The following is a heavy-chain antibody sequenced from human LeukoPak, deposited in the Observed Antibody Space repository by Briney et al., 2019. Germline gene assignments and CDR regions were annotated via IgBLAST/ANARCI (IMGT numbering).Heavy chain of an antibody. J-gene: IGHJ4*02. CDR3: ARDLMGWDLHYFDY. V-gene: IGHV3-21*01. Sequence: GGSLRLSCAASGFTLSSYAMSWVRQGPGKGLEWVSSISSSSSYIYYADSVKGRFTISRDNAKNSLYLQMHSLRAEDTAVYYCARDLMGWDLHYFDYWGQGTLVTVSS. CDR1: GFTLSSYA. D-gene: IGHD1-26*01. CDR2: ISSSSSYI.